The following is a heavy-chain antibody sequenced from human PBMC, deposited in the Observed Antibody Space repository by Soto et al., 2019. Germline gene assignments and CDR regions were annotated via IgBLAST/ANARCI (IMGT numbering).Heavy chain of an antibody. D-gene: IGHD6-13*01. CDR2: IKSKTDGGTT. J-gene: IGHJ5*02. Sequence: EVQLVESGGGLVKPGGSLRLSCAASGFTFSNAWMNWVRQAPGKGLEWVGRIKSKTDGGTTDYAAPVKGRFTISRDDSKNTLQLQRNSLGTADTAVYYCTTEPQQLVLESDPWGQGTLVTVSS. CDR1: GFTFSNAW. CDR3: TTEPQQLVLESDP. V-gene: IGHV3-15*07.